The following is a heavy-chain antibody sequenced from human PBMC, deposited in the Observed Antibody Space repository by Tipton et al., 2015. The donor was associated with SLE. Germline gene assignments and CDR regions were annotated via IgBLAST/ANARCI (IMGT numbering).Heavy chain of an antibody. CDR2: IYYSGST. CDR1: GDSIRSNTVQ. V-gene: IGHV4-61*05. J-gene: IGHJ6*03. CDR3: ASFTIFGVVGDYMDV. D-gene: IGHD3-3*01. Sequence: GLVKPSQTLSLTCTVSGDSIRSNTVQWSWIRQPPGGGLEWIGYIYYSGSTKYNPSLKSRVTISVDTSKNQFSLKLSSVTAADTAVYYCASFTIFGVVGDYMDVWGKGTTVTISS.